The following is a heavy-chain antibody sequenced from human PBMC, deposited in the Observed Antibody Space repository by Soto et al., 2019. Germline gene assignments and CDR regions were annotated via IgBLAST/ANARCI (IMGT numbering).Heavy chain of an antibody. CDR1: GFTFSSFA. V-gene: IGHV3-23*01. J-gene: IGHJ4*02. CDR2: ISGTGDGT. D-gene: IGHD5-18*01. CDR3: AGPGYSSQDY. Sequence: HPGGSLRLSCAASGFTFSSFALSWVRQAPGKGLEWVSAISGTGDGTDYADSVKGRFTISRDNSKNTLYLHMNSLRAEDTAVYYCAGPGYSSQDYWGQGALVTV.